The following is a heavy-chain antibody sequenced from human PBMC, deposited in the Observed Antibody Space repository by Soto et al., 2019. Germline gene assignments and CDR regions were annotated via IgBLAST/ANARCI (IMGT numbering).Heavy chain of an antibody. J-gene: IGHJ6*02. CDR3: ASVSGNSSSWADYYYYYGMDG. V-gene: IGHV4-59*01. Sequence: QVQLQESGPGLVKPSETLSLTCTVSGCSISSYYWIWIRQPPGKGLEWLGYIYDSGSTNYNPSLKSRVTISVDTAKNQFSLKLRSGTAADTAVYYCASVSGNSSSWADYYYYYGMDGWGQGTTVTVSS. D-gene: IGHD6-13*01. CDR2: IYDSGST. CDR1: GCSISSYY.